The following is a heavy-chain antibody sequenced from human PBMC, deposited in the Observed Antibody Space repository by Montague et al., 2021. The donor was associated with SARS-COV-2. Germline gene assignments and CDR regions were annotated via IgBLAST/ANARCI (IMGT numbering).Heavy chain of an antibody. Sequence: TLSLTCTVSGGSISSGGYYWSWIRQHPGKGLEWIGYIYHTGSTHYNPSLKSRVTISKETSKNHFSLNLSSVTAADSAVYYCARDSGYYDSSGYSYDAFDIWGQGTTVTVSS. CDR1: GGSISSGGYY. J-gene: IGHJ3*02. CDR3: ARDSGYYDSSGYSYDAFDI. D-gene: IGHD3-22*01. CDR2: IYHTGST. V-gene: IGHV4-31*03.